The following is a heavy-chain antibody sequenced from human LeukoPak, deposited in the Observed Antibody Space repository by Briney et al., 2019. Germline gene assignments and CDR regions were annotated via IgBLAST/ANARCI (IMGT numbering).Heavy chain of an antibody. D-gene: IGHD4-11*01. CDR3: AKTDKHDYSNYGGVFDY. Sequence: GGSLRLSCAASGFTFSSYAMHWVRQAPGKGLEWVAVISYDGSNKSSADSVKGRFTISRDNSKNTLYLQMNSLRAEDTAVYYCAKTDKHDYSNYGGVFDYWGQGTLVTVSS. J-gene: IGHJ4*02. CDR1: GFTFSSYA. V-gene: IGHV3-30*04. CDR2: ISYDGSNK.